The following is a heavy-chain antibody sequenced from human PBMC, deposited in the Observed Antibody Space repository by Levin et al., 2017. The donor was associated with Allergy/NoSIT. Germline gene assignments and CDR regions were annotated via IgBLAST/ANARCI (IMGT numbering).Heavy chain of an antibody. CDR1: GFTFSGSA. D-gene: IGHD2-15*01. CDR3: TRLGSNAAFDI. J-gene: IGHJ3*02. CDR2: IRSKANSYAT. V-gene: IGHV3-73*01. Sequence: PGGSLRLSCAASGFTFSGSAMHWVRQASGKGLEWVGRIRSKANSYATAYAASVKGRFTISRDDSKNTAYLQMNSLKTEDTAVYYCTRLGSNAAFDIWGQGTMVTVSS.